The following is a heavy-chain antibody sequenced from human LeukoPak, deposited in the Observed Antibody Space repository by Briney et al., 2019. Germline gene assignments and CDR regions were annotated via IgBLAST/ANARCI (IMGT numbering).Heavy chain of an antibody. CDR2: ISWNSGSI. V-gene: IGHV3-9*01. CDR3: ARGYSYGYQYYYYGMDV. Sequence: GGSLRLSCAASGFSFDDYAMHWVRQAPGKGLEWVSGISWNSGSIDYADSVKGRFTISRDNAKNSLYLQMNSLRAEDTAVYYCARGYSYGYQYYYYGMDVWGQGTTVTVSS. CDR1: GFSFDDYA. D-gene: IGHD5-18*01. J-gene: IGHJ6*02.